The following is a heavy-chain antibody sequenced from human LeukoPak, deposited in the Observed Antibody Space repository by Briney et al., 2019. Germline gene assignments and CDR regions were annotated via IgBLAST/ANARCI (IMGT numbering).Heavy chain of an antibody. CDR3: ARVGYYDSSGPLGYFDY. CDR2: INPNSGGT. J-gene: IGHJ4*02. Sequence: ASVKVSCKASGYTFTGYYMHWVRQAPGQGLEWMVWINPNSGGTNYAQKFQGRVTMTRDTSISTAYMELSRLRSDDTAVYYCARVGYYDSSGPLGYFDYWGQGTLVTVSS. V-gene: IGHV1-2*02. D-gene: IGHD3-22*01. CDR1: GYTFTGYY.